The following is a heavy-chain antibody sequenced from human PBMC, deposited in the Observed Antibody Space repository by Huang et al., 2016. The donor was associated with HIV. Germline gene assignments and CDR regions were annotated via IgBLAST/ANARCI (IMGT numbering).Heavy chain of an antibody. CDR1: GGSISSHH. D-gene: IGHD3-16*01. Sequence: QVQLQESGPGLVKPSETLSLTCTVSGGSISSHHYSWIRQPPGKGLEWIGIIYYSGGTNYIPSLKSRATISLDTSKNHFSLRLRSVTAADTAVYYCARVARCPNWYFDLWGRGTLVTVSS. CDR3: ARVARCPNWYFDL. V-gene: IGHV4-59*11. J-gene: IGHJ2*01. CDR2: IYYSGGT.